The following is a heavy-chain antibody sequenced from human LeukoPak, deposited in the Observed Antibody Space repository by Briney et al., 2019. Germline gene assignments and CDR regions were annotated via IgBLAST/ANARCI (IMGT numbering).Heavy chain of an antibody. J-gene: IGHJ5*02. Sequence: SETLSLTCTVSGGSISSYYWTWIRQPPGKGLEWIGSIYYSGSTYYNPSLKSRVTISVDTSKNQLSLRLTSVTAADTAVYYCARGESGGSNWFDPWGQGTLVTVSS. CDR1: GGSISSYY. CDR3: ARGESGGSNWFDP. D-gene: IGHD2-15*01. V-gene: IGHV4-39*07. CDR2: IYYSGST.